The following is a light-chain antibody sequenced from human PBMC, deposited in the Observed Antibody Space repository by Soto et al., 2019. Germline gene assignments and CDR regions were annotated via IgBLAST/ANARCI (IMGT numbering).Light chain of an antibody. V-gene: IGLV2-14*01. Sequence: QSLLTQPASVSGSPGQSITISCTGTSSDVGGYNYVSWYQQHPGKAPKLMIYDVSNRRTGVSNRFSGSKSGNTASLTISGLQAEDEADYYCSSYTSSSTYVFGTGTKVTVL. CDR3: SSYTSSSTYV. CDR2: DVS. CDR1: SSDVGGYNY. J-gene: IGLJ1*01.